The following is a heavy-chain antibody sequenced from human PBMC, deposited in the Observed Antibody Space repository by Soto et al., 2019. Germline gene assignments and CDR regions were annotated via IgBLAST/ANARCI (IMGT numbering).Heavy chain of an antibody. J-gene: IGHJ4*02. V-gene: IGHV4-31*03. CDR1: GGSFNTGGYY. CDR3: ARMPFGGFDD. D-gene: IGHD3-3*01. CDR2: VYDSGHT. Sequence: SETLSLTCTVSGGSFNTGGYYWSWVRQRPEKGLEWIGYVYDSGHTYYNPSLKSRPTISLDTSKSQYSLKLSSVTAADTALYFCARMPFGGFDDWGQGILVTVSS.